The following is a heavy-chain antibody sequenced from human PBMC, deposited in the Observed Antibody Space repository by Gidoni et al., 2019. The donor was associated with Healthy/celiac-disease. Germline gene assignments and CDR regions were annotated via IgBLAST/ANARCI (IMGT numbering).Heavy chain of an antibody. CDR3: ANSFIAEIVVVPAAVGKYYFDY. D-gene: IGHD2-2*01. J-gene: IGHJ4*02. Sequence: EVQLLESGGGLVQPGGSLRLSCAASGFTFSSYAMSWVRQAPGKGLEWVSAISGSGGSTYYADSVKGRFTISRDNSKNTLYLQMNSLRAEDTAVYYCANSFIAEIVVVPAAVGKYYFDYWGQGTLVTVSS. CDR1: GFTFSSYA. V-gene: IGHV3-23*01. CDR2: ISGSGGST.